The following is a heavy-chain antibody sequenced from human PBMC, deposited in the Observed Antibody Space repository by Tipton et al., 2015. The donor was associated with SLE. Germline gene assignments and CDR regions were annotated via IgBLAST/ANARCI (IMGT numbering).Heavy chain of an antibody. V-gene: IGHV4-59*08. Sequence: TLSLTCTVSGASVSSFCWNWIRQSPGKGLEWIGCVCNSGSTNYDPSLKSRGTISVDTSKNHFSLELTSVTAADTAVYYCARQSSTADIWGRGTLVTVS. D-gene: IGHD2-15*01. J-gene: IGHJ2*01. CDR1: GASVSSFC. CDR3: ARQSSTADI. CDR2: VCNSGST.